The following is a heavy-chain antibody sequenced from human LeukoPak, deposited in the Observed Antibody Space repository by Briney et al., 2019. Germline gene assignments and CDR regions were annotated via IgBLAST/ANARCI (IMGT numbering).Heavy chain of an antibody. J-gene: IGHJ3*02. CDR1: GYTFTSYD. Sequence: ASVKVSCKASGYTFTSYDINWVRQATGQGLEWMGWMNPNSGNTGYAQKFQGRVAMTRNTSISTAYMELSSLRSEDTAVYYCARGGRGWLEHAFDIWGQGSMVTVSS. D-gene: IGHD6-19*01. V-gene: IGHV1-8*01. CDR3: ARGGRGWLEHAFDI. CDR2: MNPNSGNT.